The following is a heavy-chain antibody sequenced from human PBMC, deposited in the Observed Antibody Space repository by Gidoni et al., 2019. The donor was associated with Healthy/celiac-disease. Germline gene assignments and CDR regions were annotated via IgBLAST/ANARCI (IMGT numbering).Heavy chain of an antibody. CDR2: ISWNIGSI. CDR1: GFTFDAYA. CDR3: AKDKETYYYDSSGFPRSFSYGMDV. D-gene: IGHD3-22*01. Sequence: EVQLVESGGGLVQPGRSRRLSCAASGFTFDAYALHCVRQAPGKGLEWVSGISWNIGSIGYADSVNGRFTISRDNAKNSLYLQMNSLRAEDTALYYCAKDKETYYYDSSGFPRSFSYGMDVWGQGTTVTVSS. V-gene: IGHV3-9*01. J-gene: IGHJ6*02.